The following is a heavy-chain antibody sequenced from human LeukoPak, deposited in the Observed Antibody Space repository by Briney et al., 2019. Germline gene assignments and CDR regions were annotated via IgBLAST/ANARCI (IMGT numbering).Heavy chain of an antibody. V-gene: IGHV4-4*07. J-gene: IGHJ4*02. CDR2: IYTSGST. D-gene: IGHD3-22*01. CDR3: ARLTYYYDSSGYPHYFDY. Sequence: TSETLSLTCTVSGGSISSYYWSWIRQPAGKGLEWIGRIYTSGSTNYNPSLKSRVTMSVDTSKNQFSLKLSSVTAADTAVYYCARLTYYYDSSGYPHYFDYWGQGTLVTVSS. CDR1: GGSISSYY.